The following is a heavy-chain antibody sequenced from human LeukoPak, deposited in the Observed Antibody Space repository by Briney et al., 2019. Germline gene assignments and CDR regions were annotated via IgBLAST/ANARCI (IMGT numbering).Heavy chain of an antibody. J-gene: IGHJ4*02. CDR2: NYHSGST. V-gene: IGHV4-4*02. CDR3: ARGYQLLPGY. CDR1: GGSISTYYW. Sequence: SETLSLTCTVSGGSISTYYWWWLGRPPPREGLGWGWVNYHSGSTNYTPSHKSRVTISVDTSNNQFSLKLTSVTAADTAVYYCARGYQLLPGYWGQGTMVTVS. D-gene: IGHD2-2*01.